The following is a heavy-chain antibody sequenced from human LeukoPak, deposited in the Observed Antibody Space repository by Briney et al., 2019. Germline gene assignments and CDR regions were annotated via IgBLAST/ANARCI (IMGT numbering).Heavy chain of an antibody. CDR2: ISSCSSYI. J-gene: IGHJ4*02. Sequence: PGGSLRLSCAASGFTFSSYSMNWVRQAPGKGLEWVSSISSCSSYIYYADSVKGRFTISRDNAKNSLCLQMNSLRAEDTAVYYCTSYSSSSWANPFDYWGQGTLVTVSS. CDR1: GFTFSSYS. V-gene: IGHV3-21*01. CDR3: TSYSSSSWANPFDY. D-gene: IGHD6-13*01.